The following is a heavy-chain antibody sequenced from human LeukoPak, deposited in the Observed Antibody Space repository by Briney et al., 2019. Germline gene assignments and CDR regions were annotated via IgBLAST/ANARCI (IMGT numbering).Heavy chain of an antibody. CDR1: GFTFDDYA. CDR3: ASSRGGWYSGSPFDY. V-gene: IGHV3-9*03. Sequence: PGRSLRLSCAASGFTFDDYAMHWVRQAPGKGLEWVSGISWNSGSIGYADSVKGRFTISRDNAKNSLYLQMNSLRAEDIALYYCASSRGGWYSGSPFDYWGQGTLVTVSS. CDR2: ISWNSGSI. J-gene: IGHJ4*02. D-gene: IGHD1-26*01.